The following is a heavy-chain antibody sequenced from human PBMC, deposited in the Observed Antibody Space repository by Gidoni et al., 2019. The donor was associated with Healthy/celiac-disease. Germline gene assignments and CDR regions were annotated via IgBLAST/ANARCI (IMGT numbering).Heavy chain of an antibody. D-gene: IGHD3-9*01. CDR1: GGTFSSYA. J-gene: IGHJ4*02. CDR3: ARGQDILTGYYLY. V-gene: IGHV1-69*01. CDR2: IITIVGTA. Sequence: QVQLVQSGAEVKKPGSSVKVSCKASGGTFSSYAISWVRQAPGQGLEWMGGIITIVGTANYAQKFQGRVTITADEYTSTDYMELSSLRSEDTAVYYCARGQDILTGYYLYWGQGTLVTVSS.